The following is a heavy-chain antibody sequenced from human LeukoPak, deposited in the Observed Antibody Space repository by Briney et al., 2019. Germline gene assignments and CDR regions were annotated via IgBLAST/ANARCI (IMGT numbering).Heavy chain of an antibody. Sequence: GGSLRLSCAASEFTFSDYYMSWIRQAPGKGLEWVSYISSSSSYTNYADSVKGRFTISRDNANNSLYLQMNSLRAEDTAVYYCARSMTTVTTIDYWGQGTLVTVSS. CDR2: ISSSSSYT. CDR1: EFTFSDYY. CDR3: ARSMTTVTTIDY. V-gene: IGHV3-11*06. J-gene: IGHJ4*02. D-gene: IGHD4-17*01.